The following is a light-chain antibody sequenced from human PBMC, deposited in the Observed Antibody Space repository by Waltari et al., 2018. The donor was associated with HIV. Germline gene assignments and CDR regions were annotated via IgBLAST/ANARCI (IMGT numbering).Light chain of an antibody. J-gene: IGLJ2*01. CDR2: EFS. Sequence: QSALTQPPSASGSPGQSVTLSCNGTSSDVGGYNQVSLDQQHPCKAPKLMIYEFSKRPAGVPERFSCSKSCKAACLPVSLLEADDEADYSCSFCGVSTKPVVVGGWTKRTVL. CDR3: SFCGVSTKPVV. CDR1: SSDVGGYNQ. V-gene: IGLV2-8*01.